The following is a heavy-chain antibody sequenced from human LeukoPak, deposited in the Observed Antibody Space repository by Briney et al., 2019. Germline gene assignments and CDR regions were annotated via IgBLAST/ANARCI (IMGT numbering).Heavy chain of an antibody. J-gene: IGHJ4*02. Sequence: SQTLSLTCTVSGGSVSSSSYYWGWIRQPPGKGLEWIGSIYYSASTYYNPSLKSRVSISVDTSKNQFSLKLSSVTAADTAVYYCARDDLMIAAAGTYGYWGRGTLVTVSS. CDR2: IYYSAST. V-gene: IGHV4-39*07. CDR1: GGSVSSSSYY. D-gene: IGHD6-13*01. CDR3: ARDDLMIAAAGTYGY.